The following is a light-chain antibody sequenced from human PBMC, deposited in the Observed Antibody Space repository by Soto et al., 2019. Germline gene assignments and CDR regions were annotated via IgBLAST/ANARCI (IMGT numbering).Light chain of an antibody. CDR1: SSDVGGYNY. J-gene: IGLJ1*01. CDR2: EVS. V-gene: IGLV2-14*01. CDR3: SSYTSSSTLFYV. Sequence: QSVLTQPASVSGSAGQSITIPCTGTSSDVGGYNYVSWYQQHPGKAPKLMIYEVSNRPSGVSNRFSGSKSGNTASLTISGLQAEDEADYYCSSYTSSSTLFYVFGTGTKVTVL.